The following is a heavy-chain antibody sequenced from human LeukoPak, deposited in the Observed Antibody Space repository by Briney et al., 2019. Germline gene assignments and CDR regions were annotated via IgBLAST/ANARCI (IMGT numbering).Heavy chain of an antibody. Sequence: GRSLRLSCATSGFTLNNYGMHWVRQAPGKGLEWVAIIAHDGVSKYYTDSVKGRFTISRDNSRNTLYLQMDSLRPEDTAVYYCARDWGASGWYNWFDPWGLGTLVTVSS. CDR1: GFTLNNYG. J-gene: IGHJ5*02. V-gene: IGHV3-30*19. CDR3: ARDWGASGWYNWFDP. D-gene: IGHD6-19*01. CDR2: IAHDGVSK.